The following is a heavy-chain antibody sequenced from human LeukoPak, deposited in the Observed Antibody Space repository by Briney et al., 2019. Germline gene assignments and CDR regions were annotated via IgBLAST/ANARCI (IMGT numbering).Heavy chain of an antibody. CDR2: IYYSGST. D-gene: IGHD6-19*01. CDR1: GGSISSYY. Sequence: PSETLSLTCTVSGGSISSYYWSWIRQPPGKGLEWIGYIYYSGSTNYNPSLKSRVTISVDTSKNQFSLKLSSVTAADTAVYYCASGLHSSGANRKGYWGQGTLVTVSS. V-gene: IGHV4-59*01. J-gene: IGHJ4*02. CDR3: ASGLHSSGANRKGY.